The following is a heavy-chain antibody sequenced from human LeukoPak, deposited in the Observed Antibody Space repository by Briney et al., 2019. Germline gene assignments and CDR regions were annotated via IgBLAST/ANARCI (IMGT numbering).Heavy chain of an antibody. Sequence: SETPSLTCTVSGYSISSGYYWGWIRQPPGKGLEWIGSIYHSGSTYYNPSLKSRVTISVDTSKNQFSLKLSSVTAADTAVYYCARDGLYYYGSGSYHWFDPWGQGTLVTVSS. V-gene: IGHV4-38-2*02. D-gene: IGHD3-10*01. CDR2: IYHSGST. J-gene: IGHJ5*02. CDR1: GYSISSGYY. CDR3: ARDGLYYYGSGSYHWFDP.